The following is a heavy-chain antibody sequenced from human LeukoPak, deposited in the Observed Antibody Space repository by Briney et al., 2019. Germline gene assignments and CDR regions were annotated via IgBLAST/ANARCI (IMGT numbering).Heavy chain of an antibody. CDR2: IHYDGRDK. Sequence: GGSLRLSCAASGFTFSSYGMHRVRQAPGKGLEWVAFIHYDGRDKFYPDSMKGRFTISRDDSNNTLFLQMNSLRVDDTAVYYCAQDSLLAVASDWGQGTLVTVSS. V-gene: IGHV3-30*02. D-gene: IGHD6-19*01. CDR1: GFTFSSYG. J-gene: IGHJ4*02. CDR3: AQDSLLAVASD.